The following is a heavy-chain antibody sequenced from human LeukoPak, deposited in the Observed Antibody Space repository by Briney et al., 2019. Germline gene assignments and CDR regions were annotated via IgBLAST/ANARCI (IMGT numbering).Heavy chain of an antibody. CDR1: GSSISSSSYY. Sequence: PSETLSLTCTVSGSSISSSSYYWSWIRQPPGKGLEWIGEINHSGSTNYNPSLKSRVTISVDTSKNQFSLKLSSVTAADTAVYYCASLRGYSYGRGGWGQGTLVTVSS. D-gene: IGHD5-18*01. CDR3: ASLRGYSYGRGG. J-gene: IGHJ4*02. CDR2: INHSGST. V-gene: IGHV4-39*07.